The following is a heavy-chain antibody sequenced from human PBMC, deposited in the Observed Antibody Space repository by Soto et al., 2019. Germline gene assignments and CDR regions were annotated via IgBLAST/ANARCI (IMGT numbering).Heavy chain of an antibody. CDR2: ISYDGSNK. Sequence: GSLRLSCAASGFTFSSYAMHWVRQAPGKGLEWVAVISYDGSNKYYADSVKGRFTISRDNSKNTLYLQMNSLRAEDTAVYYCARDKRRDYVWGSSSWFVNWGQGTLVTVSS. D-gene: IGHD3-16*01. J-gene: IGHJ4*02. V-gene: IGHV3-30-3*01. CDR1: GFTFSSYA. CDR3: ARDKRRDYVWGSSSWFVN.